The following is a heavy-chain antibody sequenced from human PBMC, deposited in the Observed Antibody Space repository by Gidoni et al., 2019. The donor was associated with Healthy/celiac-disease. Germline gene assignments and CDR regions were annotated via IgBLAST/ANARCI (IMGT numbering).Heavy chain of an antibody. V-gene: IGHV3-23*01. Sequence: STYYADSVKGRFTISRDNSKNTLYLQMNSLRAEDTAVYYCAKDYDFWSGYGYYYYGMDVWGQGTTVTVSS. J-gene: IGHJ6*02. CDR2: ST. D-gene: IGHD3-3*01. CDR3: AKDYDFWSGYGYYYYGMDV.